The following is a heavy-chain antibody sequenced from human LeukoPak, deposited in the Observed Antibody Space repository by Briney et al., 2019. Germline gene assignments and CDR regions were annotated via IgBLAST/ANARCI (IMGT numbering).Heavy chain of an antibody. J-gene: IGHJ2*01. CDR1: GFTFHDYA. V-gene: IGHV3-43*02. CDR2: ISGDSDST. CDR3: AKDIVVVPAPVGYFDL. D-gene: IGHD2-2*01. Sequence: GGSLRLSCAVSGFTFHDYAMHWVRQVPGRGLEWVSLISGDSDSTYYADSVKGRFTISRDNSKNSLYLQMNSLRAEDTAVYYCAKDIVVVPAPVGYFDLWGRGTLVTVSS.